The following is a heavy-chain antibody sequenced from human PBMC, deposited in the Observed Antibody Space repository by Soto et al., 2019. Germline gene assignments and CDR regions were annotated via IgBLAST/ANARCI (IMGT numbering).Heavy chain of an antibody. Sequence: EVQLLESGGGLVQPEGSLRLSCAASGFTFSSYSMTWVRHAPRKGLDWVTTISGSAVRTFFADSVEGRFTIPRDNSKNTLSLQMNSLSADDTAVYYCAKGVLSGIRPYYFDYWGQGTLVTVSS. CDR1: GFTFSSYS. V-gene: IGHV3-23*01. CDR3: AKGVLSGIRPYYFDY. J-gene: IGHJ4*02. CDR2: ISGSAVRT. D-gene: IGHD1-26*01.